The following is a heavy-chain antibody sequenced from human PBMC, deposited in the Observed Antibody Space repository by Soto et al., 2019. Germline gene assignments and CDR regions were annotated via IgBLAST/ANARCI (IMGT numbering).Heavy chain of an antibody. CDR1: GGSFSTYA. J-gene: IGHJ4*01. CDR3: ATGFWSGPIDRYFDY. D-gene: IGHD3-3*01. V-gene: IGHV1-69*06. CDR2: IIPLFGTE. Sequence: QVHLVQSGAEVKKPGSSVKVSCKASGGSFSTYAINWLRQTPGQGLEWMGGIIPLFGTENYAQNFQDRFTFTSDKSTTTAYMEVRSLTSEDPAVYYCATGFWSGPIDRYFDYWGQGTLVTVSS.